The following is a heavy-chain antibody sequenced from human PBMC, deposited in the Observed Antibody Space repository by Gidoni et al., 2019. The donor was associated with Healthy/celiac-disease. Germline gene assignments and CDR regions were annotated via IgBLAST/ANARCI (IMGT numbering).Heavy chain of an antibody. Sequence: QVQLVQSGAEVKTPGASVKVSCKASGYTLTSSYMHWVRQAPGQGLEWMGIINPSGGSTSYAQKFQGRVTMTRDTSTSTVYMELSSLRSEDTAVYYCARPYYVHGVSSGFDAFDIWGQGTMVTVSS. CDR1: GYTLTSSY. CDR3: ARPYYVHGVSSGFDAFDI. D-gene: IGHD3-22*01. J-gene: IGHJ3*02. V-gene: IGHV1-46*03. CDR2: INPSGGST.